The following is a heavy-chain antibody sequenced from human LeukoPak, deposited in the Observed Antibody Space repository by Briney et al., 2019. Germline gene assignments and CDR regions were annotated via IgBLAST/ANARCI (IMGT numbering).Heavy chain of an antibody. J-gene: IGHJ2*01. CDR1: GYTFSSYD. Sequence: ASVKVSCKASGYTFSSYDINWVRQATGQGLEWMGWINPNSGNAGYAQKFRGRVTMTRNTSISTAYMELSSLRSEDSAVYYCAKGGWGWYFALWGRGALVTVSS. D-gene: IGHD3-16*01. CDR2: INPNSGNA. CDR3: AKGGWGWYFAL. V-gene: IGHV1-8*01.